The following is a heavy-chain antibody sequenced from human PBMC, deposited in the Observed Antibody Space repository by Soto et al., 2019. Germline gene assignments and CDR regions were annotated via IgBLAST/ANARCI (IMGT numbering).Heavy chain of an antibody. CDR2: ISAYNGNP. Sequence: QVQLVQSGAEVKKPGASVKVSCKASGYTFTSYGISWVRQAPGQGLEWMGWISAYNGNPNYAQKLQGRVTMTTDTCQSTAYMELRSLRSDDTAVYYCAREGSHGDPSGDLDYWGQGTLVTVSS. J-gene: IGHJ4*02. V-gene: IGHV1-18*01. D-gene: IGHD4-17*01. CDR3: AREGSHGDPSGDLDY. CDR1: GYTFTSYG.